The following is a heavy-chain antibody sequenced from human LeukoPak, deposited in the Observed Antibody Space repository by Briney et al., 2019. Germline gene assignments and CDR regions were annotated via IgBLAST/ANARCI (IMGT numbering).Heavy chain of an antibody. CDR1: GFTFSSYA. V-gene: IGHV3-23*01. CDR2: ISGSGGST. CDR3: AKDVVPAAISNWFDP. D-gene: IGHD2-2*01. Sequence: GGSLRLSCAASGFTFSSYAMSWIRQAPGKGLEWVSAISGSGGSTYYADSVKGRFTISRDNSKNTLYLQMNSLRAEDTAVYYCAKDVVPAAISNWFDPWGQGTLVTVSS. J-gene: IGHJ5*02.